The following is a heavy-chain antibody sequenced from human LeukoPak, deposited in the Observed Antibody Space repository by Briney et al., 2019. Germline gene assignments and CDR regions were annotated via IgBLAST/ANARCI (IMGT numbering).Heavy chain of an antibody. Sequence: PWETLSLTCAVYGWSFSGYYWSWIRQPPGKGLEWIGAINHSGSTNYNPSLKSRAAISLDTTKNHISLNLSSVTAADTAVYYCARGTPHYYSSGSDYISRFDPWGQGTLVTVSS. V-gene: IGHV4-34*01. CDR2: INHSGST. J-gene: IGHJ5*02. CDR1: GWSFSGYY. CDR3: ARGTPHYYSSGSDYISRFDP. D-gene: IGHD3-10*01.